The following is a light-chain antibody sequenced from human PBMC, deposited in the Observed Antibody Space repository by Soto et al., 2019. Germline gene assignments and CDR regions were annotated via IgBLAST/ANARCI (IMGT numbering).Light chain of an antibody. CDR1: SSNIGADYE. Sequence: QAVVTQPPSVSGAPGQRVTISCTGSSSNIGADYEVHWYQQLPGRAPKLFIYDNINRPSGVPDRFSGSKSGAAAFLAITGLQVEDEADYYCQSFDSSLSGRVFGGGTQLTVL. J-gene: IGLJ3*02. V-gene: IGLV1-40*03. CDR3: QSFDSSLSGRV. CDR2: DNI.